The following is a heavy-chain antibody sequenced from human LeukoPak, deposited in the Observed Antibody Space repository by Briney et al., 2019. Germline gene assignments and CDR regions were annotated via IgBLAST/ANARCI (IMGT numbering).Heavy chain of an antibody. CDR3: AKDHYDFWSGSIIAYFDY. CDR2: IRYDGSNK. J-gene: IGHJ4*02. Sequence: PGGSLRLSCAASGFTFSSYGMHWVRQAPGKGLEGVAFIRYDGSNKYYADSVKGRFTISRDNSKNTLYLQMNSLRAEDAAVYYCAKDHYDFWSGSIIAYFDYWGQGTLVTVSS. D-gene: IGHD3-3*01. CDR1: GFTFSSYG. V-gene: IGHV3-30*02.